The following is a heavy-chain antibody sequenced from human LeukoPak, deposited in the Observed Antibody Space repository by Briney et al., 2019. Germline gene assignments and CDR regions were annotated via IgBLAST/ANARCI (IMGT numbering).Heavy chain of an antibody. Sequence: SETLSLTCAVYGGSFSGYYWSWIRQPPGKGLEWIGEINHSGSTNYNPSLKSRVTISVDTSKNQFSLKLSSVTAADTAVYYCARGRVAKYDYVWGSYRYTRKYYFDYWGQGTLVTVSS. CDR2: INHSGST. CDR3: ARGRVAKYDYVWGSYRYTRKYYFDY. CDR1: GGSFSGYY. V-gene: IGHV4-34*01. J-gene: IGHJ4*02. D-gene: IGHD3-16*02.